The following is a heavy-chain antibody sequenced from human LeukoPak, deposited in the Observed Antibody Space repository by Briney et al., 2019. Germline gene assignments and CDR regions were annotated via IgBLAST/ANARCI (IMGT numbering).Heavy chain of an antibody. D-gene: IGHD4-17*01. V-gene: IGHV1-18*01. CDR3: ATLLLNDYGNYYFDY. J-gene: IGHJ4*02. CDR1: GYTFTSYG. CDR2: ISAYNGNT. Sequence: GASVKVSCKASGYTFTSYGISWVRQAPGQGLEWMGWISAYNGNTNHAQKLQGRVTMTTDTSTSTAYMELSSLRSEDTAVYYCATLLLNDYGNYYFDYWGQGTLVTVSS.